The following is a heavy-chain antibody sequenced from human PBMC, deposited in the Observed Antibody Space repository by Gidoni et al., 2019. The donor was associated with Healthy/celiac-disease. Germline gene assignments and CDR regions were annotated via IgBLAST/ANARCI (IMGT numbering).Heavy chain of an antibody. Sequence: EVQLVESGGGLVQPGRSLRLSCAASGFTFDDYAMHWVRQAPGKGLEWVSGISWNSGSIGYADSVKGRFTISRDNAKNSLYLQMNSLRAEDTALYYCAKDMRLSGYYYYYYGMDVWGQGTTVTVSS. D-gene: IGHD3-3*01. CDR2: ISWNSGSI. CDR3: AKDMRLSGYYYYYYGMDV. CDR1: GFTFDDYA. V-gene: IGHV3-9*01. J-gene: IGHJ6*02.